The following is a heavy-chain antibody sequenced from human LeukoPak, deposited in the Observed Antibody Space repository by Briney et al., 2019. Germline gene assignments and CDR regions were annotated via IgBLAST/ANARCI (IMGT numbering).Heavy chain of an antibody. V-gene: IGHV3-7*01. CDR3: ARGPTGTYWDWFDP. D-gene: IGHD2-8*02. J-gene: IGHJ5*02. Sequence: GGSLRLSCAVSGVTFSDHWMTWVRQAPGKGLEWVAHIKQDGSEKDFVDSVKGRFTVSRDNGKNSVYLEMNSLRVEDTAVYYCARGPTGTYWDWFDPWGQGTPVTVSS. CDR1: GVTFSDHW. CDR2: IKQDGSEK.